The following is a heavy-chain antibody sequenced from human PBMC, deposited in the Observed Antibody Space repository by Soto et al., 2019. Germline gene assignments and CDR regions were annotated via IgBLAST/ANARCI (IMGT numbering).Heavy chain of an antibody. D-gene: IGHD3-10*01. CDR3: ARSFMVPVDVFDY. Sequence: SETLSLTCTVSNGSLSSNYWSWIRQSPGKGLEWIGNIYSSVSTNYNPSLKSRVTMSVDTSKNQFTLKLSSVAAADTGVYFCARSFMVPVDVFDYWGQGTPVTVSS. V-gene: IGHV4-59*01. CDR1: NGSLSSNY. J-gene: IGHJ4*02. CDR2: IYSSVST.